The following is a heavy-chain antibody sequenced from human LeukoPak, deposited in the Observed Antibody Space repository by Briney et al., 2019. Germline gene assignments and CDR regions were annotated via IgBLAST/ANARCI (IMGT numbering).Heavy chain of an antibody. D-gene: IGHD4-17*01. CDR3: ARDLGSGYGDYVFYYYYGMDV. CDR1: GYTFTSCG. CDR2: ISAYNGNT. Sequence: ASVKVSCKASGYTFTSCGISWVRQAPGQGLEWMGWISAYNGNTNYAQKLQGRVTMTTDTSTSTAYMELRSLRSDDTAVYYCARDLGSGYGDYVFYYYYGMDVWGQGTTVTVSS. V-gene: IGHV1-18*01. J-gene: IGHJ6*02.